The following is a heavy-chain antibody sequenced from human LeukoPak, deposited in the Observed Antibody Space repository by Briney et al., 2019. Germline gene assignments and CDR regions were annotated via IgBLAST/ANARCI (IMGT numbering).Heavy chain of an antibody. CDR2: ISAYNGNT. CDR3: ARGEKDGNYGGLDP. CDR1: GYTFTSYG. Sequence: ASVKVSCKASGYTFTSYGISWVRQAPGQGLEWMGWISAYNGNTNYAQRLQGRVTMTTDTSTNTAYMELRSLRSDDTAIYSCARGEKDGNYGGLDPWGQGTLVTVSS. J-gene: IGHJ5*02. V-gene: IGHV1-18*01. D-gene: IGHD1-7*01.